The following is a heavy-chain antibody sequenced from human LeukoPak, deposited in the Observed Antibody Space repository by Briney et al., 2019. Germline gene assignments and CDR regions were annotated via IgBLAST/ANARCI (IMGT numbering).Heavy chain of an antibody. CDR1: GFTFSDYY. V-gene: IGHV3-11*04. D-gene: IGHD3-9*01. CDR3: ARDVSYFRNHFDY. J-gene: IGHJ4*02. Sequence: PGGSLRLSCAASGFTFSDYYMSWIRQAPGKGLEWVSYISSSSTTIHYADSVKGRFTISRDNAKNSVYPQMNSLRAEDTAVYYCARDVSYFRNHFDYWGQGTLVTVSS. CDR2: ISSSSTTI.